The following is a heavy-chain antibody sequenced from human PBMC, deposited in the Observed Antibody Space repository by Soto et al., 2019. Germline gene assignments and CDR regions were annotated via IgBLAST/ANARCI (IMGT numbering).Heavy chain of an antibody. Sequence: SETLSLTCGVYGGSFSCYYWIWVRQPPGKGLEWIGEINHSGSTNYNPSLKSRVTISVDTSKNQFSLKLSSVTAADTAVYYCARTRGYDYVWGSYRQVYGMDVWGQGTTVTVSS. J-gene: IGHJ6*02. V-gene: IGHV4-34*01. D-gene: IGHD3-16*02. CDR2: INHSGST. CDR1: GGSFSCYY. CDR3: ARTRGYDYVWGSYRQVYGMDV.